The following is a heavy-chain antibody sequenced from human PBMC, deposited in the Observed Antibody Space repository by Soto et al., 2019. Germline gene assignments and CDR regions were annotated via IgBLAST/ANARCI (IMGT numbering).Heavy chain of an antibody. CDR3: ARVPVLRYFDWSPSGMDV. CDR1: GCSISSYY. J-gene: IGHJ6*02. D-gene: IGHD3-9*01. Sequence: SETLSLTCPVSGCSISSYYWSWIRPPPGKGLEWIGYIYYSGSTNYNPSLKSRVTISVDTSKNQFSLKLSSVTAADTAVYYCARVPVLRYFDWSPSGMDVWGQGTTVTVSS. CDR2: IYYSGST. V-gene: IGHV4-59*01.